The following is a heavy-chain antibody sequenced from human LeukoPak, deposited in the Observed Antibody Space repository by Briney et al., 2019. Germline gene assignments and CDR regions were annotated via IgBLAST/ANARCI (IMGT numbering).Heavy chain of an antibody. Sequence: GASVKVSCKASGGTFSSYAISWVRQAPGQGLEWMGRIIPILGIANYAQKFQGRVTITRDTSASTAYMELSSLRSEDTAVYYCARDPPQYYYDSSGYFYYWGQGTLVTVSS. D-gene: IGHD3-22*01. V-gene: IGHV1-69*04. CDR1: GGTFSSYA. CDR3: ARDPPQYYYDSSGYFYY. J-gene: IGHJ4*02. CDR2: IIPILGIA.